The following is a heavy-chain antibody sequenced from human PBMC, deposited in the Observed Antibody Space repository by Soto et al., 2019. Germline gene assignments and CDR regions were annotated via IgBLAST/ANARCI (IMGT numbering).Heavy chain of an antibody. V-gene: IGHV4-34*01. CDR3: ARGKRRGYSYGPPFDY. CDR2: INHSGST. D-gene: IGHD5-18*01. CDR1: GGSFSGYY. J-gene: IGHJ4*02. Sequence: ETLSLTCAVYGGSFSGYYWSWIRQPPGKGLEWIGEINHSGSTNYNPSLKSRVTISVDTSKNQFSLKLSSVTAADTAVYYCARGKRRGYSYGPPFDYWGQGTLVTVSS.